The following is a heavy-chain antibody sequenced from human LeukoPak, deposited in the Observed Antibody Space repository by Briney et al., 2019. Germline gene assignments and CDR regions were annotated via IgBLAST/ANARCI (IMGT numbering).Heavy chain of an antibody. CDR3: AREGRYYYDSSGYPRYSYYYGMDV. D-gene: IGHD3-22*01. CDR1: GGSVNSGVYY. Sequence: PSETLSLTCTVSGGSVNSGVYYWSWIRQPPGKGLEWIGYIYYSGSTNYNPSLKSRVTISVDTSKNQFSLKLSSVTAADTAVYYCAREGRYYYDSSGYPRYSYYYGMDVWGQGTTVTVSS. V-gene: IGHV4-61*08. J-gene: IGHJ6*02. CDR2: IYYSGST.